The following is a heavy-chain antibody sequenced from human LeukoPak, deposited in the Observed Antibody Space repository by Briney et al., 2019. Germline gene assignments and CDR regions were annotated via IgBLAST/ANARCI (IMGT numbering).Heavy chain of an antibody. V-gene: IGHV5-51*01. J-gene: IGHJ6*02. CDR3: ARHGDKHCYYYYGMDV. CDR1: GYSFTSYW. Sequence: GESLKISCKGSGYSFTSYWIGWVRQMPGKGLEWMGIIYPGDSDTRYSPSFQGQVTISADKSISTAYLQWSSLKASDTAMYYCARHGDKHCYYYYGMDVWGQGTTVTVSS. D-gene: IGHD2-21*02. CDR2: IYPGDSDT.